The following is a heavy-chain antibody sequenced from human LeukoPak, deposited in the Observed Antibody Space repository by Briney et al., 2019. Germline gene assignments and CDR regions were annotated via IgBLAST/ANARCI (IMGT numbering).Heavy chain of an antibody. Sequence: PSGTLSLTCAVYGGSFSGYYWSWIRQPPGKGLEWIGEINHSGSTNYNPSLKSRITISVDTSKNQFSLKLSSVTAADTAVYYCARVDYGDYSKHFDYWGQGTLVTVSS. CDR3: ARVDYGDYSKHFDY. CDR2: INHSGST. V-gene: IGHV4-34*01. J-gene: IGHJ4*02. D-gene: IGHD4-17*01. CDR1: GGSFSGYY.